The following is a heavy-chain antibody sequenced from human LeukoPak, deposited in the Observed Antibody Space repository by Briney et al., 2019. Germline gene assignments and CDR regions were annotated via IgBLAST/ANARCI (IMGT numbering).Heavy chain of an antibody. D-gene: IGHD5-24*01. CDR3: AAYRDGRDLKDY. J-gene: IGHJ4*02. Sequence: GESLKISCKGSGYSFSTYWIGWVRQMPGKGLEWMGMNYPGDSNTRYSPSFQGQVTISADKSISTAYLQWSSLKASDTAMYYCAAYRDGRDLKDYWGQGTLVTVSS. CDR1: GYSFSTYW. V-gene: IGHV5-51*01. CDR2: NYPGDSNT.